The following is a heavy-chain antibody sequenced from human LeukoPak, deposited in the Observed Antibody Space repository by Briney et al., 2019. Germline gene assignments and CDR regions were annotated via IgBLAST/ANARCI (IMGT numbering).Heavy chain of an antibody. CDR3: AKDGMATISYYFDY. Sequence: GGSLRLSCAASGFTFSSYAMSWVRQAPGKGLEWVSAISGSGDSTYYADSVKGRFTISRDNSKNTLYLQMNSLRAEDTAVYYCAKDGMATISYYFDYWGQGTLVTVSS. V-gene: IGHV3-23*01. D-gene: IGHD5-24*01. CDR2: ISGSGDST. CDR1: GFTFSSYA. J-gene: IGHJ4*02.